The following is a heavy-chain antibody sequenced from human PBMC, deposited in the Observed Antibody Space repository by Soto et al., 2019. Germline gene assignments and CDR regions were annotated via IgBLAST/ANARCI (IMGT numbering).Heavy chain of an antibody. CDR3: ARDYTXSYNYDSTKYGYFDF. J-gene: IGHJ4*02. Sequence: SVEVSWKASGGTSSNYVISWVRQAPGQGLEWMGGIIPMFGTPIYAQKFQGRVSITADASTSTAYLELSSLRSEDSAVYYCARDYTXSYNYDSTKYGYFDFWGLGTLVTVSS. V-gene: IGHV1-69*13. CDR2: IIPMFGTP. D-gene: IGHD3-22*01. CDR1: GGTSSNYV.